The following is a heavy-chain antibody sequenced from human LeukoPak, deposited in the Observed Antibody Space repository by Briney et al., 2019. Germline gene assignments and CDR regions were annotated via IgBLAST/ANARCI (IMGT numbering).Heavy chain of an antibody. CDR2: ISYDGSNK. Sequence: PGRSLRLSCAASGFTFSSYAMHWVRQAPGKGLEWVAVISYDGSNKYYADSVKGRFTISRDNSKNTLYLQMNSLRAEDTAVYYCATGRDGYTLDYWGQGTLVTVSS. J-gene: IGHJ4*02. CDR1: GFTFSSYA. V-gene: IGHV3-30-3*01. CDR3: ATGRDGYTLDY. D-gene: IGHD5-24*01.